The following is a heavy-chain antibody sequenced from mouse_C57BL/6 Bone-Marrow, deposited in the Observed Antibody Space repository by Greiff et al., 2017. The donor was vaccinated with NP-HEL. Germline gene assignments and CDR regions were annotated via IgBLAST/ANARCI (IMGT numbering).Heavy chain of an antibody. CDR1: GFNIKDYY. CDR3: ARETPRGEKKLPFFAY. Sequence: VQLQQSGAELVKPGASVKLSCTASGFNIKDYYMHWVKQRTEQGLEWIGRIDPEDGETKSAPKFQGKATITADTSSNTAYLQLSSLTAEDTAVYYCARETPRGEKKLPFFAYWGQGTLVTVSA. J-gene: IGHJ3*01. CDR2: IDPEDGET. V-gene: IGHV14-2*01.